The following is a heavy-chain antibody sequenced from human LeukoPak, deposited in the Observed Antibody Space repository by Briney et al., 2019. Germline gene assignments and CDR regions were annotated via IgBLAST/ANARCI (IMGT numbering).Heavy chain of an antibody. J-gene: IGHJ4*02. D-gene: IGHD3-10*01. Sequence: TTSETLSLTCTVSGDSSSNNAWSWVRQPPGKGLEWIGYIHTNGSTNFSPSLKSRVTISIESPGRRFSLRLTSVTAADTAVYYCARHSPPFFFGSGSQVTYFFDIWGLGTLVSVS. CDR2: IHTNGST. CDR1: GDSSSNNA. CDR3: ARHSPPFFFGSGSQVTYFFDI. V-gene: IGHV4-4*09.